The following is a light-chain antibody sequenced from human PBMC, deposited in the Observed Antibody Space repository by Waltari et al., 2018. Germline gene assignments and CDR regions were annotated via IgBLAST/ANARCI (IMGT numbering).Light chain of an antibody. CDR3: QKYERLPAT. V-gene: IGKV3-20*01. Sequence: DIVLTQSPGTLSLSPGERATLSCRASQGVGRSLVWYQQKPGQAPRLLIYGASTRATGVPDRFSGSGAWTDFSLTISRLEPEDVAVYYCQKYERLPATFGQGTRVEIK. CDR1: QGVGRS. CDR2: GAS. J-gene: IGKJ1*01.